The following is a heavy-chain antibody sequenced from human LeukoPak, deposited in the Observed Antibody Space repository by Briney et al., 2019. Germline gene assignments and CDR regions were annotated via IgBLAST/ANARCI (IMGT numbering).Heavy chain of an antibody. CDR3: ARHSTTWGWFDP. CDR2: IYYSGSA. D-gene: IGHD2/OR15-2a*01. J-gene: IGHJ5*02. Sequence: PSETLSLTCTVSGGSISSYYCSWVRQPPGRGLEWIGYIYYSGSANYTPSLKSRVTISVDTSKNQFSLKLNSVTAADTAVYYCARHSTTWGWFDPWGQGTLVTVSS. CDR1: GGSISSYY. V-gene: IGHV4-59*08.